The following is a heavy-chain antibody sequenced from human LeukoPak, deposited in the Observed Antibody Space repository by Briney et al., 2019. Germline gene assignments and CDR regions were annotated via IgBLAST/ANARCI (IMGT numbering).Heavy chain of an antibody. Sequence: GGSLRLSCAASGVTFSSYVMHWVRQAPGKGLEWVAVISYDGSNKYYADSVKGRLTISRDNSKNTLYLQMNSLRGEDTAVYYCARDLDTMVRGVIIDKWGQGTLVTVSS. CDR2: ISYDGSNK. CDR3: ARDLDTMVRGVIIDK. D-gene: IGHD3-10*01. J-gene: IGHJ4*02. V-gene: IGHV3-30-3*01. CDR1: GVTFSSYV.